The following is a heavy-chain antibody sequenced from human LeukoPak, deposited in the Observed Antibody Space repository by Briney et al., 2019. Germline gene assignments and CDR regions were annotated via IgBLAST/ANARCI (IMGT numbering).Heavy chain of an antibody. CDR3: ARDPLVGATTPYFDY. Sequence: GASVKVSCKASGYTFTSYAMHWVRQAPGQRLEWMGWINAGNGNTKYSQKFQGRVTITRDTSASTAYMELSSLRSEDTAVYYCARDPLVGATTPYFDYWGQGTLVTVSS. J-gene: IGHJ4*02. D-gene: IGHD1-26*01. CDR2: INAGNGNT. V-gene: IGHV1-3*01. CDR1: GYTFTSYA.